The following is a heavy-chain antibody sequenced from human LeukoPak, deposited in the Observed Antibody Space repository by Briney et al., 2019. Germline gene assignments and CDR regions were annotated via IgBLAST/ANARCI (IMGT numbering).Heavy chain of an antibody. V-gene: IGHV3-7*01. CDR3: ARDPYVLRSYYFDY. J-gene: IGHJ4*02. Sequence: GGSLRLSCAASGFTFSTYWMNWVRQAPGKGLEWVANINQDGREKYYVDSVKGRFTISRDNAKNSLYLQMNSLRDEDTAVYYCARDPYVLRSYYFDYWGQGTLVTVSS. CDR2: INQDGREK. CDR1: GFTFSTYW. D-gene: IGHD2/OR15-2a*01.